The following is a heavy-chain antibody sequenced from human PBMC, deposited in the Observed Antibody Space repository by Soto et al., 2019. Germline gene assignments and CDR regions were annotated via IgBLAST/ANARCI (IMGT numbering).Heavy chain of an antibody. Sequence: GASVNVSCKASGYTFTSYALHWVRQAPGQRLEWMGWINAGNGNTKYSQKFQGRVTITRDTSASTAYMELSSLRSEDTAVYYCARESSDYYDSSTYYFDYWGQGTLVTVSS. D-gene: IGHD3-22*01. CDR2: INAGNGNT. CDR3: ARESSDYYDSSTYYFDY. V-gene: IGHV1-3*01. J-gene: IGHJ4*02. CDR1: GYTFTSYA.